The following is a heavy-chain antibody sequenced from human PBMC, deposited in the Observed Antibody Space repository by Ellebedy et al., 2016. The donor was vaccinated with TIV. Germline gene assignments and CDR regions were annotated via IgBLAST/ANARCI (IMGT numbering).Heavy chain of an antibody. V-gene: IGHV3-11*04. CDR1: GFTFSDYY. CDR3: ARGFNDAFDI. CDR2: ISDIGSTI. Sequence: GGSLRLXCAASGFTFSDYYMSWIRQAPGKGLEWVSYISDIGSTIFYADSVKGRFTISRDNAKNSLYLQMNSLRAEDTAVYYCARGFNDAFDIWGQGTMVTVSS. J-gene: IGHJ3*02.